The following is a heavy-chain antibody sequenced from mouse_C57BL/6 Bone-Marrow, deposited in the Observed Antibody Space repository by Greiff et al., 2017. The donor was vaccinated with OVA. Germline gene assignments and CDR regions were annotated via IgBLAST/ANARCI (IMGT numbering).Heavy chain of an antibody. J-gene: IGHJ3*01. CDR3: ARRVYDGYFAY. Sequence: DVKLVESGPELVKPGASVKIPCKASGYTFTDYNMDWVKQSHGKSLEWIGDINPNNGGTIYNQKFKGKATLTVDKSSSTAYMELRSLTSEDTAVYYCARRVYDGYFAYWGQGTLVTVSA. CDR1: GYTFTDYN. V-gene: IGHV1-18*01. CDR2: INPNNGGT. D-gene: IGHD2-3*01.